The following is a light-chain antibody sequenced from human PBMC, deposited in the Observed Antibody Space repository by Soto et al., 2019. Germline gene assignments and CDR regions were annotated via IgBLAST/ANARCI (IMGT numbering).Light chain of an antibody. CDR2: GAS. J-gene: IGKJ3*01. CDR1: QSVSSN. Sequence: EIVMTQSPATLSVSPGERATLSCRASQSVSSNLAWYQQKPGQAPTLLIYGASTRATVIPARFSGSGSGTEFTLTISSLQSEDFAFYYCQQYSNWPITFGPGTKVDIK. CDR3: QQYSNWPIT. V-gene: IGKV3-15*01.